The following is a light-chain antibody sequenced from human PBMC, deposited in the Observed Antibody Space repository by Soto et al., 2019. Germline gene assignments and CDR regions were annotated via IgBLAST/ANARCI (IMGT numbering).Light chain of an antibody. CDR2: AAS. Sequence: AIRMTQSPSSISTSTGDRVIITCRASQDISNYLAWYQQKPDEAPKLLIYAASTLSSGVPSRFSGSGSGTDFTLTISRLQSEDFATYYCQQYNSYPYTFGQGTKLEIK. CDR3: QQYNSYPYT. J-gene: IGKJ2*01. V-gene: IGKV1-8*01. CDR1: QDISNY.